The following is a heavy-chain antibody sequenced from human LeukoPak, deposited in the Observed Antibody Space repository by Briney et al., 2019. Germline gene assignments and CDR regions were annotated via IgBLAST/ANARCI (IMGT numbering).Heavy chain of an antibody. CDR2: ISYDGSNK. Sequence: GGSLRLSCAASGFTFSSYAMHWVRQAPGKGLEWVAVISYDGSNKYYADSVKGRFSISRDNSKNTLYLQMNSLRAEDTAVYYCAKLYDSSGYYQRWGQGTLVTVSS. CDR1: GFTFSSYA. D-gene: IGHD3-22*01. J-gene: IGHJ4*02. V-gene: IGHV3-30*04. CDR3: AKLYDSSGYYQR.